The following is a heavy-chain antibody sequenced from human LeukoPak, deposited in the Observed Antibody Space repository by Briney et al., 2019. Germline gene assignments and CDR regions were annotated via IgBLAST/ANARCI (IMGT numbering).Heavy chain of an antibody. V-gene: IGHV4-34*01. CDR1: GGSFSGYY. J-gene: IGHJ5*02. CDR2: INHSGST. D-gene: IGHD4/OR15-4a*01. Sequence: SETLSLTCAVYGGSFSGYYWSWIRQPPGKGLEWIGEINHSGSTNYNPSLKSRVTIPVDTSENQFSLKLSSVTAADTAVYYCASRGANWFDPWGQGTLVTVSS. CDR3: ASRGANWFDP.